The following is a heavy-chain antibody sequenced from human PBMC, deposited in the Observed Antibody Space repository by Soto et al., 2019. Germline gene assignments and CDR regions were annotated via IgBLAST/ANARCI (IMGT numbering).Heavy chain of an antibody. CDR1: GGSISSYY. Sequence: SETLSLTCTVSGGSISSYYWSWIRQPPGKGLEWIGYIYYSGSTNYNPSLKSRVTISVDTSKNQFSLKLSSVTAADTAVYYCARDRTLRYSSPYYYYGMDVWGQGTTVTVS. CDR3: ARDRTLRYSSPYYYYGMDV. J-gene: IGHJ6*02. D-gene: IGHD5-18*01. CDR2: IYYSGST. V-gene: IGHV4-59*01.